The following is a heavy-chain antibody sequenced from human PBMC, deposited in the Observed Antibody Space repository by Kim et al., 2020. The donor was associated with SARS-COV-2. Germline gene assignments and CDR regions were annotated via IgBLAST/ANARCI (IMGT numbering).Heavy chain of an antibody. CDR2: INSNANRYSS. CDR1: GFTFSDHC. Sequence: GGSLRLSCAGSGFTFSDHCMHWVRQAPGKGLEWVSRINSNANRYSSEYAVSVQFSISSAIDGSTHSLQLQSISLETAGTAFYARASETRDPVAAYYYFG. J-gene: IGHJ6*01. D-gene: IGHD1-1*01. CDR3: ASETRDPVAAYYYFG. V-gene: IGHV3-72*01.